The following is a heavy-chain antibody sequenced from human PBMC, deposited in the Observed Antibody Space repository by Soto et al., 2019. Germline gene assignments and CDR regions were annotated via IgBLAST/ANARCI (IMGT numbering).Heavy chain of an antibody. V-gene: IGHV4-34*01. J-gene: IGHJ4*02. Sequence: SETLSLTCAVYGGSFSGYYWSWIRQPPGKGLEWIGEINHSGSTNYNPSLKSRVTISVDTSKNQFSLKLSSVTAADTAVYYCARGYDILTAYYFDYWGQGTLVTVSS. CDR2: INHSGST. CDR1: GGSFSGYY. CDR3: ARGYDILTAYYFDY. D-gene: IGHD3-9*01.